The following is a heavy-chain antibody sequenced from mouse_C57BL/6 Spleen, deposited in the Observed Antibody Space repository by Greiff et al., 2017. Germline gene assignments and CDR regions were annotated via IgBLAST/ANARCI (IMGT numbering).Heavy chain of an antibody. Sequence: VKLVESGPGLVQPSQSLSITCTVSGFSLTSYGVHWVRQSPGKGLEWLGVIWRGGSTDYNAAFMSRLSITKDNSKSQVFFKMNSLQADDTAIYYCAKITTAVATRGYYAMDYWGQGTSVTVSS. CDR1: GFSLTSYG. CDR3: AKITTAVATRGYYAMDY. V-gene: IGHV2-5*01. D-gene: IGHD1-1*01. J-gene: IGHJ4*01. CDR2: IWRGGST.